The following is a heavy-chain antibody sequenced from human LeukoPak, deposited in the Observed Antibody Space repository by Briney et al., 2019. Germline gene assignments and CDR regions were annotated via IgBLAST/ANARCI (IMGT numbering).Heavy chain of an antibody. D-gene: IGHD3-10*01. Sequence: PGGSLRLSCAASGFTFSSYGMHWVRQAPGKGLEWVAFIRYDGSNKYYADSVKGRFTISRDNSKNTLYLQMNSLRAEDTAVYYCASLAYGSGWPKFDYWGQGTLVTVSS. CDR3: ASLAYGSGWPKFDY. V-gene: IGHV3-30*02. CDR1: GFTFSSYG. CDR2: IRYDGSNK. J-gene: IGHJ4*02.